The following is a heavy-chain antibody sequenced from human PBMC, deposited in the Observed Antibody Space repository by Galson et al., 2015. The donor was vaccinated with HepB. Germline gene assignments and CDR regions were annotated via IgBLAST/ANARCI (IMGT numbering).Heavy chain of an antibody. Sequence: SVKVSCKASGYIFTSYGISWVRQAPGRGLQWMGWINTNNGNANYAQNLRGRVTMTTDTSTNTAYMELRSLRSDDTAVYYCATTYYDSSGSYPTYSDYWGQGTLVTVSS. CDR2: INTNNGNA. D-gene: IGHD3-22*01. CDR1: GYIFTSYG. CDR3: ATTYYDSSGSYPTYSDY. V-gene: IGHV1-18*04. J-gene: IGHJ4*02.